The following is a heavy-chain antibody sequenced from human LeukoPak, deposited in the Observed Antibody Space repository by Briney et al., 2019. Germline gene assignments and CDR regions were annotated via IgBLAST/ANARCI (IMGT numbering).Heavy chain of an antibody. Sequence: ASVKVSCKASGYTFTGYYMHWVRQAPGQGREWMGRINPNSGGTNYAQKFQGRVTITRDTSISTAYMELSRLRSDDTAVYYCARDRTVAGFDYWGQGTLVTVSS. CDR2: INPNSGGT. CDR3: ARDRTVAGFDY. V-gene: IGHV1-2*06. J-gene: IGHJ4*02. CDR1: GYTFTGYY. D-gene: IGHD6-19*01.